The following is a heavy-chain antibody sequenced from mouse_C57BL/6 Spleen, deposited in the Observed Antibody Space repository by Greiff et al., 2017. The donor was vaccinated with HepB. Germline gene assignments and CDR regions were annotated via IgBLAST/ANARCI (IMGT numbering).Heavy chain of an antibody. Sequence: EVQLVESGGDLVKPGGSLKLSCAASGFTFSSYGMSWVRQTPDKRLEWVATISSGGSYTYYPDSVKGRFTISRDNAKNTLYLQMSSLKSEDTAMYYCARHSGGYASFDYWGQGTTLTVSS. CDR1: GFTFSSYG. J-gene: IGHJ2*01. V-gene: IGHV5-6*01. D-gene: IGHD2-2*01. CDR3: ARHSGGYASFDY. CDR2: ISSGGSYT.